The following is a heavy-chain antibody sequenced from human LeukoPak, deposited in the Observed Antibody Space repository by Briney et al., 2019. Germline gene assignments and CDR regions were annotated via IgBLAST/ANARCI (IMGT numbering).Heavy chain of an antibody. Sequence: ASVKVSCKASGYTFTGYYMHWVRQAPGQGLGWMGWINPNSGGTNYAQKFQGRVTMTRDTSISTAYMELSRLRSDDTAVYYCARVRYRLAETYIDYWGQGTLVTVSS. CDR1: GYTFTGYY. J-gene: IGHJ4*02. V-gene: IGHV1-2*02. CDR2: INPNSGGT. CDR3: ARVRYRLAETYIDY. D-gene: IGHD3-16*01.